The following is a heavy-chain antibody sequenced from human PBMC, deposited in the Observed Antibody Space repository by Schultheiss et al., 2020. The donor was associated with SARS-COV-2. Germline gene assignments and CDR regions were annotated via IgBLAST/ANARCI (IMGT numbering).Heavy chain of an antibody. Sequence: ASVKVSCKASGYTFTSYAMHWVRQAPGQGLEWMGRINPNSGNTGYAQKFQGRVTMTTDTSTSTAYMELRSLRSDDTAVYYCAREGGLRSIDYWGQGTLVTVSS. CDR3: AREGGLRSIDY. D-gene: IGHD3/OR15-3a*01. V-gene: IGHV1-18*01. CDR1: GYTFTSYA. J-gene: IGHJ4*02. CDR2: INPNSGNT.